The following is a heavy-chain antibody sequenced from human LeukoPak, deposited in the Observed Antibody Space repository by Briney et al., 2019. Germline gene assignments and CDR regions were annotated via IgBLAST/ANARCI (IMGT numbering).Heavy chain of an antibody. CDR1: GFTFSGYW. Sequence: PGGSLRLSCAASGFTFSGYWMYWVRQAPGKGLVWVSLINSDGSSTNYADSVKGRFTTARDNAKNTLHLQMNSLRAEDTAVYYCAREDYDYVWGSYRNNWFDPWGQGTLVTVSS. CDR3: AREDYDYVWGSYRNNWFDP. V-gene: IGHV3-74*01. D-gene: IGHD3-16*02. J-gene: IGHJ5*02. CDR2: INSDGSST.